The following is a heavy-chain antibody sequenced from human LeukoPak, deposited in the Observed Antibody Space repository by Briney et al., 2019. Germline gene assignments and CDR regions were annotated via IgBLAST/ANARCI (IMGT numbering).Heavy chain of an antibody. Sequence: GGSLRLSCVASGFTFSSNGMHWVRQAPGKGLEWVAVISYDGSNKYYADSVRGRFTISRDNSKNTLYLQMNSLRAEDTAVYYCAKDADIVVSSYFDYWGQGTLVTVSS. V-gene: IGHV3-30*19. D-gene: IGHD2-2*01. J-gene: IGHJ4*02. CDR2: ISYDGSNK. CDR1: GFTFSSNG. CDR3: AKDADIVVSSYFDY.